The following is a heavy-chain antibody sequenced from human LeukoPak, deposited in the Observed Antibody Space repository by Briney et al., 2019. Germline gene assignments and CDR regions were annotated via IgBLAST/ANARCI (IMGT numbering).Heavy chain of an antibody. Sequence: GGSLRLSCVASGFSFSSYWMSWVRQAPGKGLEWVANIEGDGSERNYMDSVKGRFTISRDNAKNSLHLQMNSLRAEDTAVYYCAAGVGWLIDYWGQGTLVTVSS. CDR2: IEGDGSER. CDR3: AAGVGWLIDY. V-gene: IGHV3-7*03. D-gene: IGHD6-19*01. J-gene: IGHJ4*02. CDR1: GFSFSSYW.